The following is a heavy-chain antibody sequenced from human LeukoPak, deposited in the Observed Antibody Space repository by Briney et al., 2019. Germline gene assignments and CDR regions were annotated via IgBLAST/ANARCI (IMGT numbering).Heavy chain of an antibody. CDR2: IYWNDDK. CDR1: GFSLSTSGVG. D-gene: IGHD3-10*01. J-gene: IGHJ4*02. CDR3: AHSALAYYGSGSYFAGFGY. V-gene: IGHV2-5*01. Sequence: GPTLVKPTHTLTLTFTFTGFSLSTSGVGVGWVRQPPGKALEWLTIIYWNDDKRCSPTPKSRITITNAISINQVIPTMTTMDPVGTATYYCAHSALAYYGSGSYFAGFGYWGQGTLVTVSS.